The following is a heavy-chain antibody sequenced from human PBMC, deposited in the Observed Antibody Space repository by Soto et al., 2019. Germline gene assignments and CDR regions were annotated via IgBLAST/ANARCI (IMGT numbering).Heavy chain of an antibody. CDR1: GFTFSSYA. CDR3: DAHRFDY. J-gene: IGHJ4*02. CDR2: ISYDGSNK. V-gene: IGHV3-30-3*01. Sequence: QVQLVESGGGVVQPGRSLRLSCAASGFTFSSYAMHWVRQAPGKGLEWVAVISYDGSNKYYADSVKGRFTISRDNSTNTLYLQMNSLRAEDTAVYYCDAHRFDYWGQGTLVTVSS. D-gene: IGHD2-8*01.